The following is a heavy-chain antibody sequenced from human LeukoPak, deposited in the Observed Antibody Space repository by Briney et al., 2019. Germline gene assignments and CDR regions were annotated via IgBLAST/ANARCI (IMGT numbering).Heavy chain of an antibody. V-gene: IGHV3-23*01. Sequence: GGSLRLSCAVSGITLSNYGMSWVRQAPGKGVEWVAGISDSGGRTKYADSVRGRFTISRDNPKNTLYLQVNSLRAEDTAVYFCAKRGVVIRVILVGFHKEAYYFDSWGQGALVTVSS. D-gene: IGHD3-22*01. CDR2: ISDSGGRT. CDR3: AKRGVVIRVILVGFHKEAYYFDS. J-gene: IGHJ4*02. CDR1: GITLSNYG.